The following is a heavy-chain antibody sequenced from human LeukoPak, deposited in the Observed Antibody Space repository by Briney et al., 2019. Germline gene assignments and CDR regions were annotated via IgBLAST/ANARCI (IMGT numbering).Heavy chain of an antibody. D-gene: IGHD3-3*01. Sequence: GGSLRLSCAASGFTFSSYSMNWVRQAPGKGPEWVSSISSSSSYIYYADSVKGRFTISRDNAKNSLYLQMNSLRAEDTAVYYCARDWKEITYYDFWSGYYYPSSHFDYWGQGTLVTVSS. CDR2: ISSSSSYI. CDR3: ARDWKEITYYDFWSGYYYPSSHFDY. J-gene: IGHJ4*02. CDR1: GFTFSSYS. V-gene: IGHV3-21*01.